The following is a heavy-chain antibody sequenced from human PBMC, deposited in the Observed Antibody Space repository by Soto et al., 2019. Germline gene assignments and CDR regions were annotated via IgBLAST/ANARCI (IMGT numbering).Heavy chain of an antibody. CDR1: GGSFSGYY. J-gene: IGHJ6*03. CDR3: ARGLLYSSSCGSILYYYMDV. CDR2: INHSGST. D-gene: IGHD6-6*01. Sequence: SETLSLTCAVYGGSFSGYYWRWIRQPPGKGLEWIGEINHSGSTNYNPSLKSRVTISVDTSKNQFSLKLSSVTAADTAVYYCARGLLYSSSCGSILYYYMDVWGKGTTVT. V-gene: IGHV4-34*01.